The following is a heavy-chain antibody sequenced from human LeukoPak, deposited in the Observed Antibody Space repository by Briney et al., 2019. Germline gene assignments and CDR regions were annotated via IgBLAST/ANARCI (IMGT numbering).Heavy chain of an antibody. V-gene: IGHV3-23*01. CDR1: GFTFSTYA. CDR2: ISGTGGST. CDR3: AKDLLARRDGYNPPDDYYYYMDV. Sequence: GGSLRLSCAASGFTFSTYAVTWVRQAPGKGLEWVSLISGTGGSTYYADSVKGRFTISRDNSKNTLYLQMNSPRAEDTAVYYCAKDLLARRDGYNPPDDYYYYMDVWGKGTTVTVSS. J-gene: IGHJ6*03. D-gene: IGHD5-24*01.